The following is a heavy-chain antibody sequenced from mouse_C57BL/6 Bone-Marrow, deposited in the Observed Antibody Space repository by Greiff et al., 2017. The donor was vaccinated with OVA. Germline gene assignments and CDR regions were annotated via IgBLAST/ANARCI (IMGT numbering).Heavy chain of an antibody. Sequence: VQLQQPGAELVRPGTSVKLSCKASGYTFTSYWMHWVKQRPGQGLEWIGVIDPSDSYTNYNQKFKGKATLTVDTSSSTAYMQLSSLTSEDSAVYYYARSQGYYLYYYGMDYWGQGTSVTVSS. D-gene: IGHD2-3*01. CDR1: GYTFTSYW. J-gene: IGHJ4*01. V-gene: IGHV1-59*01. CDR2: IDPSDSYT. CDR3: ARSQGYYLYYYGMDY.